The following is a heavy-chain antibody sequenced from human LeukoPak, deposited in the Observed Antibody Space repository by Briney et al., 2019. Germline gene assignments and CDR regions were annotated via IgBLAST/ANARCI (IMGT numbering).Heavy chain of an antibody. J-gene: IGHJ4*02. CDR2: ISSSGSTI. V-gene: IGHV3-48*03. CDR3: VLLSLTPG. Sequence: GGSLRLSCAASGFTFSSYGMNWVRQAPGKGLEWVSYISSSGSTIYYADPVKGRFTISRDNAKNTLYLQMNSLRPEDTAVYYCVLLSLTPGWGQGTLVTVSS. CDR1: GFTFSSYG. D-gene: IGHD4-23*01.